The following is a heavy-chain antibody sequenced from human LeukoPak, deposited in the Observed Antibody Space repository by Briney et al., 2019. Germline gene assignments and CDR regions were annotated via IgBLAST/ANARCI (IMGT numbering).Heavy chain of an antibody. Sequence: GGSLRLSCAASGFTITNNYMNWVRQAPGKGLEWVSLIHNYGDTYYADSVQGRFTISRDNSKNTLYLQMNSLRAEDTAVYYCAKGYLYGDYYSYYHYGMDVWGQGTTVTVSS. V-gene: IGHV3-66*01. CDR2: IHNYGDT. CDR1: GFTITNNY. J-gene: IGHJ6*02. CDR3: AKGYLYGDYYSYYHYGMDV. D-gene: IGHD4-17*01.